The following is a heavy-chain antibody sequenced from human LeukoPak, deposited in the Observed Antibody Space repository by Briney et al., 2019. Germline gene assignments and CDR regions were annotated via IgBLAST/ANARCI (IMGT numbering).Heavy chain of an antibody. V-gene: IGHV4-39*02. D-gene: IGHD6-25*01. J-gene: IGHJ4*02. CDR1: GDSISRSTYY. CDR3: ARSSGTGTFSF. CDR2: VYYGRSP. Sequence: SETLSLTCTVSGDSISRSTYYWAWIRQPPGKGLEWIGSVYYGRSPYFNPSLESRATISVDTSKNHFALKMSSVTAADTAVYYCARSSGTGTFSFWGQGTLVTVSS.